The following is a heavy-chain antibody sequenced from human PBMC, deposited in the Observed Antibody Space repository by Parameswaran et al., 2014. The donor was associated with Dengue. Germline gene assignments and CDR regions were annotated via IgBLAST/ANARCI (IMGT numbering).Heavy chain of an antibody. CDR2: INSDGSST. J-gene: IGHJ4*02. CDR3: ARDETLMVRGVVDC. Sequence: PGKGLVWVSRINSDGSSTSYADSVKGRFTISRDNAKNTVYLQMNSLRVEDTAVYYCARDETLMVRGVVDCWGQGTLVTVSS. V-gene: IGHV3-74*01. D-gene: IGHD3-10*01.